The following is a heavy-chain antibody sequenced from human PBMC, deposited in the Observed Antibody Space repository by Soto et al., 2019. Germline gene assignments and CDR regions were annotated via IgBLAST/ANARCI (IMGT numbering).Heavy chain of an antibody. CDR3: ARISARRNDFDV. J-gene: IGHJ3*01. V-gene: IGHV1-18*01. Sequence: QVQLVQSGAEVKNPGASVKVSCQASNYLFGAFGISWVRQAPGQGLEWMGWITPYNGNTHYAEKFQDRVTMTADKSTTTAYMVVRRLTSDDTAVYFCARISARRNDFDVWGQGTVVTVSS. CDR2: ITPYNGNT. CDR1: NYLFGAFG.